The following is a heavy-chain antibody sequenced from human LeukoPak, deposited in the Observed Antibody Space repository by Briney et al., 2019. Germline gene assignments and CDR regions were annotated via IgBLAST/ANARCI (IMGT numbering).Heavy chain of an antibody. CDR3: AKCNLNNCREGFDI. CDR2: ISVDSIT. D-gene: IGHD1-1*01. V-gene: IGHV3-23*01. CDR1: GLTFSNYA. Sequence: GGSLRLSCAAAGLTFSNYAQSWVRQAPGKGLDWVSSISVDSITYYLDSVRGRVTISRDNSKSTLYLQMHGLRAEDTALYYCAKCNLNNCREGFDIWGQGTMVTVSS. J-gene: IGHJ3*02.